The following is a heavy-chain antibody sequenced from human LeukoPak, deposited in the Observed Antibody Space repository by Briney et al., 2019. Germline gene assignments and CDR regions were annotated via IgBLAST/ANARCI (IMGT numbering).Heavy chain of an antibody. J-gene: IGHJ4*02. Sequence: SQTLSLTCTVSGGSISSGDYYWSWIRQPPGKGLEWIGYIYYSGSTYYNPSLKSRVTISVDTSKNQFSLKLSSVTAADTAVYYCARELGGGIWYFDYWGQGTLVTVSS. V-gene: IGHV4-30-4*01. D-gene: IGHD1-14*01. CDR3: ARELGGGIWYFDY. CDR2: IYYSGST. CDR1: GGSISSGDYY.